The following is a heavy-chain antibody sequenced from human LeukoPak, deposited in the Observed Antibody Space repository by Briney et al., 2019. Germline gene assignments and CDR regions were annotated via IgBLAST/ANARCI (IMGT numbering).Heavy chain of an antibody. CDR3: ARTFVVVTAEDAFDI. CDR2: ISGSGRTK. CDR1: GFTFNNYE. D-gene: IGHD2-21*02. V-gene: IGHV3-48*03. J-gene: IGHJ3*02. Sequence: GGSLRLSCGASGFTFNNYEMNWVRQAPGKGLEWVSYISGSGRTKYYADSVKGQFTISRDNAKNSLYLQMNSLRAEDTAVYYCARTFVVVTAEDAFDIWGHGTMVTVSS.